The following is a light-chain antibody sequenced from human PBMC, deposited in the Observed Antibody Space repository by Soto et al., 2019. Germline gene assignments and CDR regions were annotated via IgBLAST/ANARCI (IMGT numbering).Light chain of an antibody. CDR1: SSNIGNNY. CDR2: ENN. CDR3: GTSDTSLSVWV. J-gene: IGLJ3*02. V-gene: IGLV1-51*02. Sequence: QSVLTQPPSLSAAPGQRVTISCSGSSSNIGNNYVSWYQQLPRTAPKLLIYENNKRASGFPDRFAGTKSVTSATLDITGLQTGDEADYYCGTSDTSLSVWVFGGGTQLTVL.